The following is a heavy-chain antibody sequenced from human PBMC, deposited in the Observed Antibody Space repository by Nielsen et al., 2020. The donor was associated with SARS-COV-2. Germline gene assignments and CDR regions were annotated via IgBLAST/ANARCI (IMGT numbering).Heavy chain of an antibody. D-gene: IGHD6-13*01. J-gene: IGHJ5*02. Sequence: GGSLRLSCAASGFTFDDYGMSWVRQPPGKGLEWVSGINWNGGSTGYADSVKGRFTISRDNAKNSLYLQMNSLRAEDTALYHCARGLIAAAGNWFDPWGQGTLVTVSS. CDR1: GFTFDDYG. CDR2: INWNGGST. V-gene: IGHV3-20*01. CDR3: ARGLIAAAGNWFDP.